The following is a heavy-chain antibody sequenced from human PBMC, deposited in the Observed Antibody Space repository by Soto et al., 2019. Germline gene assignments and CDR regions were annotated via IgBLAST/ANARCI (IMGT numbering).Heavy chain of an antibody. D-gene: IGHD5-18*01. CDR1: GFTVSSYG. Sequence: QVQLVESGGGVVQPGRSLRLSCAASGFTVSSYGMHWVRQAPGQGLEWVAVISYAGSNKYYADSVKGRFTISRDNSKNTLYLQMNSRRAEATAVYYCAKGSTAMSYFDYWGQGTLVTVSS. V-gene: IGHV3-30*18. CDR3: AKGSTAMSYFDY. CDR2: ISYAGSNK. J-gene: IGHJ4*02.